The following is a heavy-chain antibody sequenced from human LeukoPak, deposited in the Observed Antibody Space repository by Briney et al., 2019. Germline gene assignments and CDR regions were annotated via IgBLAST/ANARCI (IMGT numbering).Heavy chain of an antibody. CDR2: ISGSGGST. CDR3: ARDDADYDFWSGPYYYMDV. V-gene: IGHV3-23*01. Sequence: GGSLRLSCAASGFTFSSYAMSWVRQAPGKGLEWVSAISGSGGSTYYADSVKGRFTISRDNAKNSLYLQMNSLRAEDTAVYYCARDDADYDFWSGPYYYMDVWGKGTTVTVSS. D-gene: IGHD3-3*01. J-gene: IGHJ6*03. CDR1: GFTFSSYA.